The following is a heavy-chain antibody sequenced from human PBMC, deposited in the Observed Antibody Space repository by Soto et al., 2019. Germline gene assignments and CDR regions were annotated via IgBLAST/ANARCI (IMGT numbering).Heavy chain of an antibody. D-gene: IGHD3-22*01. J-gene: IGHJ4*02. CDR1: GFTFSSYS. CDR2: ISSSSSTI. CDR3: ARDLPEGYYDSSGYPFDY. V-gene: IGHV3-48*02. Sequence: VQLVESGGGLVQPGGSLRLSCAASGFTFSSYSMNWVRQAPGKGLEWVSYISSSSSTIYYADSVKGRFTISRDNAKNSLYLQMNSLRDEDTAVYYCARDLPEGYYDSSGYPFDYWGQGTLVTVSS.